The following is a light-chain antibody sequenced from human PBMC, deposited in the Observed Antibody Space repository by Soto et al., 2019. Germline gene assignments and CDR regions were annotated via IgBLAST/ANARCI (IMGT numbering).Light chain of an antibody. CDR2: VNN. J-gene: IGLJ3*02. CDR1: SSNIGAGYD. CDR3: QSYDSSLSTSGV. Sequence: QSVPTQPPSVSGAPGQRVTISCTGCSSNIGAGYDVHWYQQLPGTAPKLLIYVNNNRPSGVPDRFSASKSGTSASLVITGLQAEDEADYYCQSYDSSLSTSGVFGGGTQLTVL. V-gene: IGLV1-40*01.